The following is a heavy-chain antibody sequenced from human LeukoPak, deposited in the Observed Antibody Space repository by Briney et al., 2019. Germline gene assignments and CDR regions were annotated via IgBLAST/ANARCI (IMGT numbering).Heavy chain of an antibody. CDR3: ATLGGYCSSTSCDRDY. CDR2: ISSSSSTI. Sequence: GGSLRLSCAASGFTFSSYSMNWVPQAPGKGLEWVSYISSSSSTIYYADSVKGRFTISRDNAKNSLYLQMNSLRDEDTAVYYCATLGGYCSSTSCDRDYWGQGTLVTVSS. V-gene: IGHV3-48*02. J-gene: IGHJ4*02. CDR1: GFTFSSYS. D-gene: IGHD2-2*01.